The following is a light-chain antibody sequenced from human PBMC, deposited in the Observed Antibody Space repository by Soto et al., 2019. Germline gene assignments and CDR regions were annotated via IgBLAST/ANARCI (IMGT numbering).Light chain of an antibody. Sequence: QSALTQPASVSGSPGQSITISCTGTSSNVGSYNLVSWYQQHPGKAPNLMIYEANKRPSGVSNRFSGSKSGNTASLTISGLQAEDEADYYCCSYAGSNTLVFGGGTQLTVL. CDR1: SSNVGSYNL. CDR2: EAN. J-gene: IGLJ2*01. CDR3: CSYAGSNTLV. V-gene: IGLV2-23*01.